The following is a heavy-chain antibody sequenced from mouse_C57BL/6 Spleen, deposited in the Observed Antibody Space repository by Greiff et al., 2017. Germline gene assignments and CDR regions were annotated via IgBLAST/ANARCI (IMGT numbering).Heavy chain of an antibody. Sequence: QVQLQQPGAELVKPGASVKMSCKASGYTFTSYWITWVKQRPGQGLEWIGDIYPGSGSTNYNEKFKSKATLTVDTSSSTAYMQLSSLTSEDSAVYYGARKFRITTVVDWYFDVWGTGTTVTVSS. V-gene: IGHV1-55*01. CDR3: ARKFRITTVVDWYFDV. D-gene: IGHD1-1*01. CDR2: IYPGSGST. CDR1: GYTFTSYW. J-gene: IGHJ1*03.